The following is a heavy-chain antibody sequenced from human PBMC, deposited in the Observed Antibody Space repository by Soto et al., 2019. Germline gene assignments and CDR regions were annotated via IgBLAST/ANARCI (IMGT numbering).Heavy chain of an antibody. J-gene: IGHJ4*02. D-gene: IGHD6-19*01. V-gene: IGHV3-30*18. CDR2: ISYDGSNK. Sequence: GGSLRLSCAASGFTFSSYGMHWVRQAPGKGLEWVAVISYDGSNKYYADSVKGRFTISRDNSKNTLYLQMNSLRAEDTAVYYCAKLEVAGTGSPVDYWGQGTLVTVSS. CDR1: GFTFSSYG. CDR3: AKLEVAGTGSPVDY.